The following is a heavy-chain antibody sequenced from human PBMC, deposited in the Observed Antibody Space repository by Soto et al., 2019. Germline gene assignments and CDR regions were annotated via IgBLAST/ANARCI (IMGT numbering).Heavy chain of an antibody. V-gene: IGHV1-3*05. D-gene: IGHD3-3*01. CDR1: GYTFTNYA. CDR3: ARGYNFWGGMDV. J-gene: IGHJ6*02. Sequence: QVQLVQSGAEEKKPGASVKVSCKASGYTFTNYAMHWVRQAPGQRLEWMGWINAGNGNTKYSQKFQGRVTITRDTSASTAYMELSSLRFEDTAMYYWARGYNFWGGMDVWGQGTTGTVSS. CDR2: INAGNGNT.